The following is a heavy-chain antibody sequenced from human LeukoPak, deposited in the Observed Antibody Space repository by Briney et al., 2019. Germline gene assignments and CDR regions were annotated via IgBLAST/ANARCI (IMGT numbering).Heavy chain of an antibody. Sequence: SETLSLTCTVSGGSVTSDYWSWIRQPPGKGLEWIGYMYYSGSTNYNPSLKSRVTISGDTSKNQFSLKLSSVTAADTAVYYCARRYCSSTSCPIDYWGQGTLVTVSS. CDR1: GGSVTSDY. J-gene: IGHJ4*02. D-gene: IGHD2-2*01. CDR2: MYYSGST. V-gene: IGHV4-59*08. CDR3: ARRYCSSTSCPIDY.